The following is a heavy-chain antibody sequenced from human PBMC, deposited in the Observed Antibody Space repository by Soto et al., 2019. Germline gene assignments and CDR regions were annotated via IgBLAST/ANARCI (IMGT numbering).Heavy chain of an antibody. CDR3: ARERGTVAGFFYFDY. V-gene: IGHV3-33*01. CDR1: GFTFSSYG. Sequence: QVQLVESGGGVVQPGRSLRLSCAASGFTFSSYGMHWVRQAPDKGLEWVAVIWYDGSNKYYADSVKGRFTISRDNSKNTLYLQMNSLRAEDTAVYYCARERGTVAGFFYFDYWGQGTLVTVSS. CDR2: IWYDGSNK. D-gene: IGHD6-19*01. J-gene: IGHJ4*02.